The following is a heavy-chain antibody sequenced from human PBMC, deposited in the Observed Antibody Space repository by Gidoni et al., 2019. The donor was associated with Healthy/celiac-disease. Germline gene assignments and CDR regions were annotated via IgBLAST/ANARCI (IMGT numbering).Heavy chain of an antibody. V-gene: IGHV4-39*01. J-gene: IGHJ4*02. D-gene: IGHD6-19*01. CDR3: ARQPIAVAGTPYFDY. Sequence: QLQLQESGPGLVKPSETLSLTCPVSGGSIRSSSYYWGWIRQPPGKGLEWIGSIYYSGSTYYNPSLKSRVTISVDTSKNQFSLKLSSVTAADTAVYYCARQPIAVAGTPYFDYWGQGTLVTVSS. CDR1: GGSIRSSSYY. CDR2: IYYSGST.